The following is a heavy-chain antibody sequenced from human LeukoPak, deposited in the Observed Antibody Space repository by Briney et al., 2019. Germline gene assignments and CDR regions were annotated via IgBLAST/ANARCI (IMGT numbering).Heavy chain of an antibody. D-gene: IGHD3-10*01. V-gene: IGHV3-21*01. CDR2: ISSSSIYI. CDR3: ARDWHYYGSGSYLYYFDY. CDR1: GFTFSSYS. J-gene: IGHJ4*02. Sequence: PGGSLRLSCAASGFTFSSYSMNWVRQAPEKGLEWGSSISSSSIYIYYADSVKGRFTISRDNAKNPLYLQMNSLRAEDTAVYYCARDWHYYGSGSYLYYFDYWGQGTLVTVSS.